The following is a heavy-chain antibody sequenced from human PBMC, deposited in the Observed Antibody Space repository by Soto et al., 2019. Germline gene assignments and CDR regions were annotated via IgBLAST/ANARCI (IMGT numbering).Heavy chain of an antibody. CDR1: GGSISSSNW. D-gene: IGHD4-17*01. V-gene: IGHV4-4*02. CDR3: ARIFPDTVTTGGWFDP. Sequence: QVQLQASGPGLVKPSGTLSLTCAVSGGSISSSNWWSWVRQPPGKGLEWIGEIYHSGSTNYNPSLKSRFTISVDKSKRQFSLKLSSVSAADTAVYYCARIFPDTVTTGGWFDPWVQGTLVTVSS. J-gene: IGHJ5*02. CDR2: IYHSGST.